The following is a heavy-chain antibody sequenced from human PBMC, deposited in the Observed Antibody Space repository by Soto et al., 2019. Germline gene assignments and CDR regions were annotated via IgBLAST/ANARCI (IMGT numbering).Heavy chain of an antibody. V-gene: IGHV1-18*01. CDR3: ARDSPPVDY. CDR1: GYTFTNYG. CDR2: ISAYNGNT. Sequence: QVQLVQSGAEVKKPGASVKVSCKASGYTFTNYGISWVRQAPGQGLEWMGWISAYNGNTNYAQKLQGRVTLTTDTLTRRADMEPRSVRSDDRAVYYCARDSPPVDYWGQGTLVTVSS. J-gene: IGHJ4*02.